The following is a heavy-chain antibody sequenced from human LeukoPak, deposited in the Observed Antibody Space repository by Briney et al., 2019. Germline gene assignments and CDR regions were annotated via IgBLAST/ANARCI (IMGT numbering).Heavy chain of an antibody. Sequence: GASVKVSCKASGGTFSSYAISWVRQAPGQGLEWMGRIIPILGIANYAQKFQGRVTITADKSTSTAYMELSSLRSEDTAVYYCARVRRWLQLYYFDYWGQGTLVTVSS. CDR1: GGTFSSYA. CDR2: IIPILGIA. CDR3: ARVRRWLQLYYFDY. D-gene: IGHD5-24*01. J-gene: IGHJ4*02. V-gene: IGHV1-69*04.